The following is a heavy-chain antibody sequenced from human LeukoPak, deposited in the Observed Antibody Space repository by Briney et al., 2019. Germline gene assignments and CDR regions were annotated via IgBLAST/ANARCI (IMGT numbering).Heavy chain of an antibody. D-gene: IGHD2-8*01. CDR3: ARDNGAKQFDY. V-gene: IGHV3-21*01. J-gene: IGHJ4*02. CDR1: GFIFSSYT. Sequence: GGSLRLSCAASGFIFSSYTMNWVRQAPGKGLEWVSSIGSNISYIYYADSVKGRFTISRDNPKNSLYLQMNSLSAEDTAVYYCARDNGAKQFDYWGQGTLVIVSA. CDR2: IGSNISYI.